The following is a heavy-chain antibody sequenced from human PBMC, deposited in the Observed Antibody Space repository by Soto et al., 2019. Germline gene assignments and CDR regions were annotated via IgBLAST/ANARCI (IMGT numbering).Heavy chain of an antibody. V-gene: IGHV1-18*01. Sequence: QIQLVQSGAEVKKPGASVRVSCKASGYTFSDHGFSWVRQGPGQGLEWLGWISAYNGATDYAQKSQGRVTLTTDTSTSTAYMELRSLRSDDTAVYYCAKDRPRLTQQFNGVSWGQGTLVTVSS. CDR2: ISAYNGAT. J-gene: IGHJ5*02. CDR1: GYTFSDHG. CDR3: AKDRPRLTQQFNGVS. D-gene: IGHD2-8*01.